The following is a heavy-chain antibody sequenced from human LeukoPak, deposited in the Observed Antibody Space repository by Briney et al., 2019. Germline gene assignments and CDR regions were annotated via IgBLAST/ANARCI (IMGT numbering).Heavy chain of an antibody. J-gene: IGHJ4*02. CDR1: GGSFSGYY. CDR2: INHSGST. Sequence: PSETLSLTCAVYGGSFSGYYWSWIRQPPGKGLEWIGEINHSGSTNYNPSLKSRVTISVDTSKNQCSLKLSSVTAADTAVYYCARLRHSSLDYWGQGTLVTVSS. CDR3: ARLRHSSLDY. V-gene: IGHV4-34*01. D-gene: IGHD6-13*01.